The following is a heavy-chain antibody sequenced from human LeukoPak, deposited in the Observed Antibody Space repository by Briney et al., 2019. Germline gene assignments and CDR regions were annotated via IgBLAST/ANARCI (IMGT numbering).Heavy chain of an antibody. J-gene: IGHJ4*02. D-gene: IGHD5-18*01. CDR3: VAGSTAMLAVDY. V-gene: IGHV3-21*01. CDR2: ISSSSSYI. Sequence: GGSLRLSCAASGFTFSSYWMHWVRQAPGKGLEWVSSISSSSSYIYYADSVKGRFTISRDNAKNPLYLQMNSLRAEDTAVYYCVAGSTAMLAVDYWGQGTLVTVSS. CDR1: GFTFSSYW.